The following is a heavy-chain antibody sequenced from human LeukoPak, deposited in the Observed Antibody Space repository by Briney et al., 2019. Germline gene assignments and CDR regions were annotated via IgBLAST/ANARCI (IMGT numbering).Heavy chain of an antibody. CDR1: GGTFSSYA. D-gene: IGHD1-26*01. CDR2: IIPIFGTA. Sequence: ASVKVSCKASGGTFSSYAISWVRQAPGQGLEWMGGIIPIFGTANYAQKFQGRVTITADKSTSTAYMELSSLRSEDTAVYYCARALRYATNAFDIWGQGTMVTVSS. V-gene: IGHV1-69*06. CDR3: ARALRYATNAFDI. J-gene: IGHJ3*02.